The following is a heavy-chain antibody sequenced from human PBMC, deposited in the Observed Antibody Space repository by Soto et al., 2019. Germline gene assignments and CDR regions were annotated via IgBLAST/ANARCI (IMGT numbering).Heavy chain of an antibody. J-gene: IGHJ5*02. CDR2: IDPSDSYT. Sequence: PGESLKISCKGSGYSFTSYWISWVRQMPGKGLEWMGRIDPSDSYTNYSPSFQGHVTISRDNSKNTLYLQMNSLRAEDTAVYYCARENSGWSPSKWFDPWGQGTLVNVS. D-gene: IGHD6-19*01. V-gene: IGHV5-10-1*01. CDR1: GYSFTSYW. CDR3: ARENSGWSPSKWFDP.